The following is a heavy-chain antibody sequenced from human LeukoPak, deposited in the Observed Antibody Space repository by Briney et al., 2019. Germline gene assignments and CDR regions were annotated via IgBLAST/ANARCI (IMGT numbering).Heavy chain of an antibody. CDR2: IRYDGSNK. J-gene: IGHJ3*02. V-gene: IGHV3-30*02. CDR1: GFTFSSYG. Sequence: PGGSLRLSCAASGFTFSSYGMHWVRQAPGKGLEWVAFIRYDGSNKYYADSVKGRFTISRDNSKNTLYLQMNSLRAEDTAVYYCAKPDYGSGSPVGFAFDIWGQGTMVTVSS. CDR3: AKPDYGSGSPVGFAFDI. D-gene: IGHD3-10*01.